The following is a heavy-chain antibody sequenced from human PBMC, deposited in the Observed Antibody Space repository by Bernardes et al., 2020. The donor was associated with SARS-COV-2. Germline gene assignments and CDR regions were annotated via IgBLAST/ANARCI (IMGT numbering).Heavy chain of an antibody. CDR2: IWYDGTKK. Sequence: GGSLRLSCAASGFTFSSYGMHWVRQAPGKGLEWVAVIWYDGTKKYYADSVKGRFTISRDNSRNTLYLEMNSLSAEDTAFYYCARDSDVGYYAGDYFDHWGQGALVTVSS. D-gene: IGHD3-3*01. J-gene: IGHJ4*02. CDR1: GFTFSSYG. CDR3: ARDSDVGYYAGDYFDH. V-gene: IGHV3-33*08.